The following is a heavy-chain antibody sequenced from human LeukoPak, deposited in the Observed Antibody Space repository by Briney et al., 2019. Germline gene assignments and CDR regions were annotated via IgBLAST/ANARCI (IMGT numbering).Heavy chain of an antibody. CDR2: INHSGST. CDR1: GGSFSGYY. D-gene: IGHD3-10*01. Sequence: SETLSLTCAAYGGSFSGYYWSWIRQPPGKGLEWIGEINHSGSTNYNPPLKSRVTISVDTSKNQFSLKLSSVTAADTAVYYCAREGWFGELSYFDYWGQGTLVTVSS. J-gene: IGHJ4*02. V-gene: IGHV4-34*01. CDR3: AREGWFGELSYFDY.